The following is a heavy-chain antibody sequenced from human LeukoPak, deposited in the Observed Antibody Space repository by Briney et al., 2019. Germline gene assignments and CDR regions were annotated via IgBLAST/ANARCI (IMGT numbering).Heavy chain of an antibody. CDR3: ARDQGSMIVVGTPTWYFDL. J-gene: IGHJ2*01. D-gene: IGHD3-22*01. CDR1: GFTFSNYG. CDR2: INQDGREM. V-gene: IGHV3-7*01. Sequence: PGGSLRLSCAASGFTFSNYGMSWVRQAPGKGLEWLSNINQDGREMYYVDSVKGRFTISRDNCKNSLYLQINSLRADDMAVYYCARDQGSMIVVGTPTWYFDLWGGGTLVTVSS.